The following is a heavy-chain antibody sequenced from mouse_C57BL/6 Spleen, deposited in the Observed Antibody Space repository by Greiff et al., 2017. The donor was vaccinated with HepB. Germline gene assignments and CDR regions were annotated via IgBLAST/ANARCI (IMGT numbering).Heavy chain of an antibody. D-gene: IGHD2-4*01. J-gene: IGHJ3*01. Sequence: EVQVVESGGGLVKPGGSLKLSCAASGFTFSSYAMSWVRQTPEKRLEWVATISDGGSYTYYPDNVKGRFTISRDNAKNNLYLQMSHLKSEDTAMYYCARVGDYDGGAWFAYWGQGTLVTVSA. V-gene: IGHV5-4*01. CDR1: GFTFSSYA. CDR2: ISDGGSYT. CDR3: ARVGDYDGGAWFAY.